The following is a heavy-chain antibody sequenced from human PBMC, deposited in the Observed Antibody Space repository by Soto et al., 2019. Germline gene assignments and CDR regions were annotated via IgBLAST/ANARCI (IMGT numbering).Heavy chain of an antibody. D-gene: IGHD2-15*01. Sequence: SETLSLTCTVSGGSISSSSYYWGWIRQPPGKGLEWIGSIYYSGSTYYNPSLKSRVTISVDTSKNQFSLKLSSVTVADTAVYYCASSYCSGGSCFPKFQHWGQGTLVTVSS. V-gene: IGHV4-39*01. CDR3: ASSYCSGGSCFPKFQH. CDR2: IYYSGST. J-gene: IGHJ1*01. CDR1: GGSISSSSYY.